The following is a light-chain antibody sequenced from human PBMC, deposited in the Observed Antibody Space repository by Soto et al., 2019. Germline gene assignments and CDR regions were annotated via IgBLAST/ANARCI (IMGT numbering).Light chain of an antibody. CDR3: GTWDSGLSVHWV. J-gene: IGLJ3*02. CDR2: ENN. V-gene: IGLV1-51*01. Sequence: QSVLTQPPSVSAAPGQKVTISCSGSSSNIGNNYVSWYQQLPGTAPKLLIYENNKRPSGIPDRFSGSKSGTSATLGITGLQTGDEADYYCGTWDSGLSVHWVFGGGTKLTVL. CDR1: SSNIGNNY.